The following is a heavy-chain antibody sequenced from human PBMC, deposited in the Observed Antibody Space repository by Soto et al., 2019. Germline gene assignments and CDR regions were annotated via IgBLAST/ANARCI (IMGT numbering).Heavy chain of an antibody. J-gene: IGHJ4*02. V-gene: IGHV4-39*01. CDR1: GGSISSTNYY. CDR2: TYYSGST. D-gene: IGHD3-3*01. CDR3: ARSFSSDVWSGYYTIFDR. Sequence: SETLSLTCTVSGGSISSTNYYWGWIRQPPGKGLEWIAITYYSGSTYYSPSLKSRVTISLDMSKNELSLKLSSVAAADAAVYYCARSFSSDVWSGYYTIFDRWGQGTLVTVS.